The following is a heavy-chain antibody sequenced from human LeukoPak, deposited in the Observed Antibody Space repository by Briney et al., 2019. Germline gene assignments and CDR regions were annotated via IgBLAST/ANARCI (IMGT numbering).Heavy chain of an antibody. CDR3: ARLGGRGYCSSRSCRGNWFDP. Sequence: SGTLSLTCAVSGASISSSNWWSWVRQPPGKGLEWIGEFYHSGSTNSNPSLKSRVTISVDKSKNRFSLKLSSVTAADTAVYYCARLGGRGYCSSRSCRGNWFDPWGQGTLVTVSS. V-gene: IGHV4-4*02. CDR2: FYHSGST. J-gene: IGHJ5*02. D-gene: IGHD2-15*01. CDR1: GASISSSNW.